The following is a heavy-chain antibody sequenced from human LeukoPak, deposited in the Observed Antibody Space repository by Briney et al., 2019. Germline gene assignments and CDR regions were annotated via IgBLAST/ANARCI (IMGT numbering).Heavy chain of an antibody. J-gene: IGHJ3*01. CDR2: INADGSTA. CDR3: VVVVEPPDSDGFDV. V-gene: IGHV3-74*01. CDR1: GFTFGNSW. D-gene: IGHD1-14*01. Sequence: GGSLRLSCAATGFTFGNSWVHWVRQAPGKGLVWVSLINADGSTATYADSVKGRFTISRDNARNTLSLQMNSLTIEDTAVYYCVVVVEPPDSDGFDVWGQGTMITVSS.